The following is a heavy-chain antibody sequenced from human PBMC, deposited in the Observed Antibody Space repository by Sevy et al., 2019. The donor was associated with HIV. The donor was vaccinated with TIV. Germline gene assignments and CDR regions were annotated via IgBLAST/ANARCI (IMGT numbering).Heavy chain of an antibody. V-gene: IGHV1-8*01. CDR3: AWYYYDSSGYYDYNGMDV. Sequence: ASVKVSCKASGYTFTSYDINWVRQATGQGLEWMGWMNSNSGNTGYAQKFQGRVTMTRHTSISTAYMEQRRLKSEDTAVYYCAWYYYDSSGYYDYNGMDVWGQGTTVTVSS. D-gene: IGHD3-22*01. J-gene: IGHJ6*02. CDR2: MNSNSGNT. CDR1: GYTFTSYD.